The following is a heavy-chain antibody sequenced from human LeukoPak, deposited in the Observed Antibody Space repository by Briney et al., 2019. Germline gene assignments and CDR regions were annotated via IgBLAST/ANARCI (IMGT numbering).Heavy chain of an antibody. CDR2: VYYSGST. J-gene: IGHJ3*02. CDR3: ARDRTPSDYASDI. D-gene: IGHD2-21*01. Sequence: ASETLSLTCTVSGGSVSSGGYYWSWIRQPPGKGLEWIGYVYYSGSTNYNPSLKSRVTISVDTSKNEFSLKLSSVTAADTAVYYCARDRTPSDYASDIWGQGTMVTVSS. V-gene: IGHV4-61*08. CDR1: GGSVSSGGYY.